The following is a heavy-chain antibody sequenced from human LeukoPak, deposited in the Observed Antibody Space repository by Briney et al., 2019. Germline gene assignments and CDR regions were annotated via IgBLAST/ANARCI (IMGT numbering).Heavy chain of an antibody. CDR3: ASMLRGYDSSGYYFDY. Sequence: TLSLTCTVSGGSISSGSYYWSWIRQPAGKGLEWIGRIYTSGSTNYNPSLTSRVTISVDTSKNQFSLKLSSVTAADTAVYYCASMLRGYDSSGYYFDYWGQGTLVTVSS. D-gene: IGHD3-22*01. V-gene: IGHV4-61*02. CDR1: GGSISSGSYY. J-gene: IGHJ4*02. CDR2: IYTSGST.